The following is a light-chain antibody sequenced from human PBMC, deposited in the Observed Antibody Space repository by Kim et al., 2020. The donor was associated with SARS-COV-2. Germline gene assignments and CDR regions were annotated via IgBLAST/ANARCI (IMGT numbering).Light chain of an antibody. CDR2: NDR. CDR3: QVWDSNSDQV. CDR1: NIGSQS. J-gene: IGLJ2*01. V-gene: IGLV3-21*04. Sequence: SYVLTQPPSVSVAPGKTATITCGGNNIGSQSVHWYQQKPGQAPVLVIYNDRDRPSGIPERFSGSNSGSTATLTISRVEAGDEADYYCQVWDSNSDQVFGGGTQLTVL.